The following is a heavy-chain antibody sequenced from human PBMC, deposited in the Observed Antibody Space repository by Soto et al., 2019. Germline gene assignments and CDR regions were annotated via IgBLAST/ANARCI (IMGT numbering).Heavy chain of an antibody. CDR2: ISCIGGST. D-gene: IGHD2-2*01. V-gene: IGHV3-23*01. CDR1: GFNFNTYA. Sequence: GGSLRLSFAASGFNFNTYAMSWVRHVPGRGLEGVCAISCIGGSTYSADSVKVRFTVSRDNSKNTLYLQMNALRGDDTAVYYCAKGSDFVVAQAANFEXWGQGTRVTVSX. CDR3: AKGSDFVVAQAANFEX. J-gene: IGHJ4*02.